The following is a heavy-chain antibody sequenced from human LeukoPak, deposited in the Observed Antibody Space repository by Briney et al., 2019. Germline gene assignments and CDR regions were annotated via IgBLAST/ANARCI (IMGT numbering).Heavy chain of an antibody. D-gene: IGHD6-19*01. Sequence: GGSLRLSCAVSGFTVNNNYMSWVRQAPGKGLEWVSVIYSGGSTYYADSVKGRFTISRDNSKSTLYLQMNSLKAEDTAVYYCARGASLYSSGWYYPYWGQGTLVTVSS. CDR3: ARGASLYSSGWYYPY. J-gene: IGHJ4*02. CDR1: GFTVNNNY. CDR2: IYSGGST. V-gene: IGHV3-66*02.